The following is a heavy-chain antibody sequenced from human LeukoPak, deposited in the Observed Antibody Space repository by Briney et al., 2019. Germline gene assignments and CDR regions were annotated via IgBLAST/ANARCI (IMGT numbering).Heavy chain of an antibody. CDR3: ARDPSGSSTTSFDY. CDR1: GFTFSTYW. J-gene: IGHJ4*02. D-gene: IGHD1/OR15-1a*01. CDR2: INSDGSST. Sequence: GGSLRLSCAASGFTFSTYWMHWVRQAPGKGLVWVSRINSDGSSTSYADSVKGRFTISRDNAKNTLHLQMNTLRVEDTAVYYCARDPSGSSTTSFDYWGQGTLVTVSS. V-gene: IGHV3-74*01.